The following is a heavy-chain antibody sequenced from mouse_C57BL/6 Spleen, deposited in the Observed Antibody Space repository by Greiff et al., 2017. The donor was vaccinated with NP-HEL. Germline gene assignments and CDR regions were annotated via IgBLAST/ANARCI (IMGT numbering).Heavy chain of an antibody. D-gene: IGHD1-1*01. Sequence: VQLQQPGAERVKPGASVKLSCKASGYTFTSYWMHWVKQRPGQGLEWIGMMKCNSGSTNYNEKFKSKATLTVDKSSSTAYMQLSSLTSEDSAVYYYARSITTGLDYWGQGTTLTVSS. CDR3: ARSITTGLDY. V-gene: IGHV1-64*01. CDR1: GYTFTSYW. J-gene: IGHJ2*01. CDR2: MKCNSGST.